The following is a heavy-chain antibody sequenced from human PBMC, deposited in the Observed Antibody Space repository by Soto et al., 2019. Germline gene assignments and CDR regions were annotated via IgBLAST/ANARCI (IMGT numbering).Heavy chain of an antibody. J-gene: IGHJ6*03. CDR3: ARGYQLLLVGYYYYYMDV. D-gene: IGHD2-2*01. Sequence: GGSLRLSCAASGFTFSSYAMSWVRQAPGKGLEWVSAISGSGGSTYYADSVKGRFTISRDNSKNTLYLQMNSLRAEDTAVYYCARGYQLLLVGYYYYYMDVWGKGTTVTVSS. CDR2: ISGSGGST. CDR1: GFTFSSYA. V-gene: IGHV3-23*01.